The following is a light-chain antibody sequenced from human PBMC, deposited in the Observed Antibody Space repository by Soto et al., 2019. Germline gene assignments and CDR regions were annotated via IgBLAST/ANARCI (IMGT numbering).Light chain of an antibody. Sequence: LTXAASVSGSPGQSITISCTGTSSDVGGYNYVSWYQQFPGKVPKLLIYNVSNRPSGVSNRFSGSKSGNTASLTISGLQAEDEADYFCTSSTSGSLYVFGTGTKVTVL. V-gene: IGLV2-14*01. J-gene: IGLJ1*01. CDR3: TSSTSGSLYV. CDR1: SSDVGGYNY. CDR2: NVS.